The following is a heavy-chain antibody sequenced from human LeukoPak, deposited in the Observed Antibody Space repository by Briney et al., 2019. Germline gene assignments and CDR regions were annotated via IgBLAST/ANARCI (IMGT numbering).Heavy chain of an antibody. CDR3: ARGHSGSYPLGAYGMDV. D-gene: IGHD1-26*01. Sequence: GGSLRLSCAASGFTFSSYAMSWVRQAPGKGLEWVSAISGSGGSTYYADSVKGQFTISRDNAKNTLYLQMNSLRAEDTAVYYCARGHSGSYPLGAYGMDVWGQGTTVTVSS. V-gene: IGHV3-23*01. CDR2: ISGSGGST. CDR1: GFTFSSYA. J-gene: IGHJ6*02.